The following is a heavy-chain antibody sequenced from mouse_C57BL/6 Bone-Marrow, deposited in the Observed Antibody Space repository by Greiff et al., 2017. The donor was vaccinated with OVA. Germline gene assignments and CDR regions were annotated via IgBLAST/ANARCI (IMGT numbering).Heavy chain of an antibody. D-gene: IGHD2-3*01. CDR1: GYTFTSYW. J-gene: IGHJ2*01. V-gene: IGHV1-50*01. CDR2: IDPSDSYT. CDR3: ARGGYYYYFDY. Sequence: QVQLKQPGAELVKPGASVKLSCKASGYTFTSYWMQWVKQRPGQGLEWIGEIDPSDSYTNYNQKFKGKATLTVDTSSSTAYMQLSSLTSEDSAVYYCARGGYYYYFDYWGQGTTLTVSS.